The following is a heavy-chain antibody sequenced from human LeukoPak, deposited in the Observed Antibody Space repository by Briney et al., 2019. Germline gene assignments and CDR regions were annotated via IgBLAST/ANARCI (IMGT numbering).Heavy chain of an antibody. J-gene: IGHJ4*02. CDR2: IYYSGST. Sequence: SETLSLTCAVYGGSFNDYFWSWIRQPPGKGLEWIGSIYYSGSTYYNPSLKSRVTISVDTSKNQFSLKLSSVTAADTAVYYCARAGGSGWVFDYWGQGTLVTVSS. CDR1: GGSFNDYF. D-gene: IGHD6-19*01. V-gene: IGHV4-34*01. CDR3: ARAGGSGWVFDY.